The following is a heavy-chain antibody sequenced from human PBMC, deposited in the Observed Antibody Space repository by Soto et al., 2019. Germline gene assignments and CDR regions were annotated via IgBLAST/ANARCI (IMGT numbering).Heavy chain of an antibody. CDR1: GGSFSCYY. CDR2: INHSGST. D-gene: IGHD3-10*01. V-gene: IGHV4-34*01. J-gene: IGHJ1*01. CDR3: ARRLSYYYGSGSYYVQYFQH. Sequence: SETLSLTCAVYGGSFSCYYWIWIRQPPGKGLEWIGEINHSGSTNYNPSLKSRVTISVDTSKNQFSLKLSSVTAADTAVYYCARRLSYYYGSGSYYVQYFQHWGQGTLVTV.